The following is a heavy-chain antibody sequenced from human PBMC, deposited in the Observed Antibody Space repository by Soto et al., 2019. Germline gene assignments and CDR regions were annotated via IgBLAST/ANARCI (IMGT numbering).Heavy chain of an antibody. D-gene: IGHD1-1*01. J-gene: IGHJ4*02. CDR2: IYWDNDK. V-gene: IGHV2-5*02. Sequence: QITLKESGPTLVKPTETLTLTCTFSGFSLSTTGVGVGWIRQPPGKALECLALIYWDNDKRYSPSLKSRLTITKDTAKNQVVLTMTNMDPVDTGTFFCAHRRGGYHWTDGDFDYWGQGTLVAVSS. CDR3: AHRRGGYHWTDGDFDY. CDR1: GFSLSTTGVG.